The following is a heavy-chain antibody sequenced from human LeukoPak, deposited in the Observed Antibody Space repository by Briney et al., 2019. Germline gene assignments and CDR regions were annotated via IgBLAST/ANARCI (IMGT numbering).Heavy chain of an antibody. Sequence: GGSLRLSCAASGFTFSHYWMSWVRQAPGKGLEWVANIKQDGSEKYYGDSVEGRFTISRDNARNTLYLQMNSLRPEDTAIYYCASDRVFYGLDVWGQGTTVTVSS. CDR3: ASDRVFYGLDV. CDR1: GFTFSHYW. CDR2: IKQDGSEK. J-gene: IGHJ6*02. V-gene: IGHV3-7*01.